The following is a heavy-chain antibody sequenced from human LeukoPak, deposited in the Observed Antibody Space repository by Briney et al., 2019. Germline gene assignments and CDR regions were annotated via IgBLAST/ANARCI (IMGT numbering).Heavy chain of an antibody. J-gene: IGHJ4*02. CDR3: ARPRGYSYGYAGY. CDR2: IYHSGST. V-gene: IGHV4-38-2*02. Sequence: PSETLSLTCTVSGYSISSGYYCGWIRQPPGKGLEWIGSIYHSGSTYYNPSLKSRVTISVDTSKNQFSLKLSSVTAADTAVYYCARPRGYSYGYAGYWGQGTLVTVSS. CDR1: GYSISSGYY. D-gene: IGHD5-18*01.